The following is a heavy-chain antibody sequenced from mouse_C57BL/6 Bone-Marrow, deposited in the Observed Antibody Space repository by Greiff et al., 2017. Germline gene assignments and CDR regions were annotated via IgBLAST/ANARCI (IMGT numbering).Heavy chain of an antibody. Sequence: QVQLQQSVAELVRPGASVKLSCKSSGYTFTDYYINWVKQRPGQGLEWIARIYPGSGNTYYNEKFKGKATLTAEKSSSTAYMQLSSLTSEDSAVYFCAREGYYYGSSPYWYFDVWGTGTTVTVSS. V-gene: IGHV1-76*01. D-gene: IGHD1-1*01. CDR3: AREGYYYGSSPYWYFDV. CDR2: IYPGSGNT. J-gene: IGHJ1*03. CDR1: GYTFTDYY.